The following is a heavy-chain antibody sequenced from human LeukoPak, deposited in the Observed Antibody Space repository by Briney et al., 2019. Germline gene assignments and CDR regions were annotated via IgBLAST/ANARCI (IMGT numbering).Heavy chain of an antibody. Sequence: GASVKVSCKASGYTFTNYGLSWVRQAPGQGLEWMGWISAYNGDTHYAQTVQGRVTMTRDTSTSTAYMELRSLRSDDTAVYYCARDFEHCTTSSCYALFDYWGQGTLVTVSS. D-gene: IGHD2-2*01. CDR3: ARDFEHCTTSSCYALFDY. J-gene: IGHJ4*02. CDR2: ISAYNGDT. V-gene: IGHV1-18*01. CDR1: GYTFTNYG.